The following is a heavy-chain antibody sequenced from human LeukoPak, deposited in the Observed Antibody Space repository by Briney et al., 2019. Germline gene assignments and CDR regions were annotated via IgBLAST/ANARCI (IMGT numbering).Heavy chain of an antibody. D-gene: IGHD3-9*01. CDR1: GGSISSYY. CDR3: TTIFRYYFDY. Sequence: SETLSLTCTVSGGSISSYYWSWIRQPPGKGLEWIGYIYHSGSTYYNPSFKSRVTISVDRSKNQFSLKLSSVTAADTAVYYCTTIFRYYFDYWGQGTLVTVSS. J-gene: IGHJ4*02. V-gene: IGHV4-59*12. CDR2: IYHSGST.